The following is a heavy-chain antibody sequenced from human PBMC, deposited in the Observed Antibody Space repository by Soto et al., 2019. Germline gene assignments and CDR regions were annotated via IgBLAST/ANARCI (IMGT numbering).Heavy chain of an antibody. J-gene: IGHJ5*02. Sequence: SETLSLTCTVSGVSISSGGYYWGWLRQHPGKGLEWIGYTYYSGSTYYNPSLKSRVTISVDTSKNQFSLKLCSVTAADTAVYYCATTPGSWGQGTLVPVS. V-gene: IGHV4-31*03. CDR3: ATTPGS. CDR1: GVSISSGGYY. CDR2: TYYSGST.